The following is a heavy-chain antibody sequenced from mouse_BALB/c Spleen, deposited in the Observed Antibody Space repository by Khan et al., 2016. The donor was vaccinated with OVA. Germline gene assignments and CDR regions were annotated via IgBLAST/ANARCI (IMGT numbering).Heavy chain of an antibody. CDR3: ARDGAYYRDDGWFAY. V-gene: IGHV1-4*01. CDR2: INPSSGYT. Sequence: QVQLKESVAELARPGASVKMSCKASGYTFTSYTIHWIKQRPGQGLEWIGYINPSSGYTNYNQKFKDKATLTADKSSTTAYMQLSSLTSDDSAVYYCARDGAYYRDDGWFAYWGQGTLVTVSA. D-gene: IGHD2-14*01. CDR1: GYTFTSYT. J-gene: IGHJ3*01.